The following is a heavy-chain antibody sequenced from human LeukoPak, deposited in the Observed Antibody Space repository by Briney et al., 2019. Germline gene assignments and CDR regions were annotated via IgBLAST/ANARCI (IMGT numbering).Heavy chain of an antibody. V-gene: IGHV5-51*01. CDR2: IYPDDSDT. D-gene: IGHD3-10*01. J-gene: IGHJ6*02. Sequence: GESLKISFKGSGYSFPNYWVVWVRQMPGKGLEWLGIIYPDDSDTRYGPSFQGQVTISADKSFSTAYLQWSSLKASDTAMYYCARLLGVPGYYYGMDVWGQGTTVTVSS. CDR3: ARLLGVPGYYYGMDV. CDR1: GYSFPNYW.